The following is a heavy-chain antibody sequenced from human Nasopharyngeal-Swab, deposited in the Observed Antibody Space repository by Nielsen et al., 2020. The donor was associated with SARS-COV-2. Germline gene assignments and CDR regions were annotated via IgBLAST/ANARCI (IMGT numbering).Heavy chain of an antibody. J-gene: IGHJ4*02. CDR3: VRDEDVVGTTFWY. V-gene: IGHV3-33*01. CDR1: GFTFSSYG. D-gene: IGHD1-1*01. CDR2: IWYDGSNK. Sequence: GESLEISCAASGFTFSSYGMHWVRQAPGKGLEWVAVIWYDGSNKYYADSVKGRFTISRDNAKNSLYLQMNSLRAEDTAVYYCVRDEDVVGTTFWYWGQGTLVTVSS.